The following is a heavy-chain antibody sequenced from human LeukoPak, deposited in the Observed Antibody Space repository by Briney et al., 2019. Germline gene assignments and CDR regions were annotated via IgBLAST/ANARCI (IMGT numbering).Heavy chain of an antibody. CDR3: ARRSYYFDY. CDR2: ISSDGSDT. V-gene: IGHV3-11*04. J-gene: IGHJ4*02. Sequence: GGSQRLSCEASGFTLNDYYMSWIRQAPGKGLEWIAYISSDGSDTDYADSVRGRFTFSRDNAKKSLYLQMNNLRAEDTAVYYCARRSYYFDYWGQGTQVTVSS. CDR1: GFTLNDYY.